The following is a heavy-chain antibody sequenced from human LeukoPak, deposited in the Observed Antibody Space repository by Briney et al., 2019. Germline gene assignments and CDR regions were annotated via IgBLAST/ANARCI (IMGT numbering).Heavy chain of an antibody. J-gene: IGHJ4*02. CDR3: ARRMEYYYGNSGYYFDY. CDR1: GFTFSSYA. CDR2: IYHSGST. Sequence: LRLSCAASGFTFSSYAMSWIRQYPEKGLEWIGYIYHSGSTYYNPSLQSRVSISLDMSRNQSSLKLTSVTAADTAVYYCARRMEYYYGNSGYYFDYWGQGALVTVSS. D-gene: IGHD3-22*01. V-gene: IGHV4-31*02.